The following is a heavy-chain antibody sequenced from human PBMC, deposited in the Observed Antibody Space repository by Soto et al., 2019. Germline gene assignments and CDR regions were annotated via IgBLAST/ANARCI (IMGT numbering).Heavy chain of an antibody. CDR3: ARVPGAEYCSGGSCYGAYYYYYMDV. CDR1: GGSISSYY. CDR2: IYYSGST. J-gene: IGHJ6*03. D-gene: IGHD2-15*01. Sequence: SETLSLTCTVSGGSISSYYWSWIRQPPGKGLEWIGYIYYSGSTNYNPSLKSRVTISVDTSKNQFSPKLSSVTAADTAVYYCARVPGAEYCSGGSCYGAYYYYYMDVWGKGTTVT. V-gene: IGHV4-59*01.